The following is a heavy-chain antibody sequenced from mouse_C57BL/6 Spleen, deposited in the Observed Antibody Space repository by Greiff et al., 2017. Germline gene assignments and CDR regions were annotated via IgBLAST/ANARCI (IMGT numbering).Heavy chain of an antibody. CDR1: GYTFTDYE. J-gene: IGHJ3*01. D-gene: IGHD2-3*01. V-gene: IGHV1-15*01. CDR2: IDPETGGT. Sequence: VQLQQSGAELVRPGASVTLSCKASGYTFTDYEMHWVKQTPVHGLEWIGAIDPETGGTAYNQKFKGKAILTADKSSSTAYMELRSLTAEDSAVYYCTRSAGYYVWFAYWGQGTLVTVSA. CDR3: TRSAGYYVWFAY.